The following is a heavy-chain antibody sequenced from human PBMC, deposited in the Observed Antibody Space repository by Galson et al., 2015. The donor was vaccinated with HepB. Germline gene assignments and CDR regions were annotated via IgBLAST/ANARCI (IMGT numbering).Heavy chain of an antibody. CDR3: ARAPPNLNTVYYYYFYAMDV. J-gene: IGHJ6*02. V-gene: IGHV3-30*03. D-gene: IGHD2-2*02. Sequence: SLRLSCAASGFTVSDNYMSWVRQAPGKGLEWVAVIPYDGNNKYYADSVRGRFTISRDNSKNTLYLQMDSLRAEDTAVYYCARAPPNLNTVYYYYFYAMDVWGQGTTVTVSS. CDR2: IPYDGNNK. CDR1: GFTVSDNY.